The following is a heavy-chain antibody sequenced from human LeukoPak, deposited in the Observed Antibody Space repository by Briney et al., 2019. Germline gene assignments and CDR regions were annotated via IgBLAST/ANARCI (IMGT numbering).Heavy chain of an antibody. CDR1: GYTFTSYD. Sequence: GASVKVSCKASGYTFTSYDINWVRQAPGQGLEWMGWMNTNSGNTGYAQKFQGRVTMTRNTSISTAYMELSSLRSEDTAVYYCARRRDGYIDAFDIWGQGTMVTVSS. CDR2: MNTNSGNT. CDR3: ARRRDGYIDAFDI. V-gene: IGHV1-8*01. J-gene: IGHJ3*02. D-gene: IGHD5-24*01.